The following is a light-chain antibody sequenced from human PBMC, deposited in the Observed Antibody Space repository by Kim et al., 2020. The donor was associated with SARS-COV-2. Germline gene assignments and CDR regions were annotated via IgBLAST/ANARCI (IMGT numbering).Light chain of an antibody. V-gene: IGKV1-27*01. Sequence: ASVGDIVTITCRASQGISNFLAWYQQKPGKVPRLLIYAASTLQSGVPSRFSCSGSGTDFTLTISSLQPEDVATYYCQKYNSAAFTFGPGTKVDIK. CDR1: QGISNF. J-gene: IGKJ3*01. CDR3: QKYNSAAFT. CDR2: AAS.